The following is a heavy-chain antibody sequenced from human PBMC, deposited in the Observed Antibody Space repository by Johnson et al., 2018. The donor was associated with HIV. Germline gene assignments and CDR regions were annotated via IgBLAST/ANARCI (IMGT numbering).Heavy chain of an antibody. CDR1: GFTFGDYA. D-gene: IGHD3-16*01. Sequence: VQLVESGGGLIQPGRSLRLSCTTSGFTFGDYAMSWVRQAPGKGLEWVNLIRSKPYGGTTEDAASVKGRFTISRDDSKSIAYLQMNSLKTEDTAVYYGTRGRGGSDDAFDIWGQGTMVTVSS. J-gene: IGHJ3*02. V-gene: IGHV3-49*04. CDR3: TRGRGGSDDAFDI. CDR2: IRSKPYGGTT.